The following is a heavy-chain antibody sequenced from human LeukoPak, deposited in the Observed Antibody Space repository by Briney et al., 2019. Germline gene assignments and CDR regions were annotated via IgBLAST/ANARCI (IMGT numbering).Heavy chain of an antibody. CDR2: ISRSGSTK. CDR1: GFTFSDYN. J-gene: IGHJ4*02. Sequence: GGSLRLSCAASGFTFSDYNMRWIRQAPGKGLEWVSSISRSGSTKYYADSVKGRFTISRDNAKNTLYLQMNSLRDEDTAVFYCARSRYDYIWGIDYWGQGTLVTISS. D-gene: IGHD3-16*01. CDR3: ARSRYDYIWGIDY. V-gene: IGHV3-11*04.